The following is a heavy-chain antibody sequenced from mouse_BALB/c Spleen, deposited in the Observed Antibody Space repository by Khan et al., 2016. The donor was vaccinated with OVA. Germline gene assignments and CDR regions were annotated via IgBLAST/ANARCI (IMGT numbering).Heavy chain of an antibody. J-gene: IGHJ2*01. CDR3: TRSYFNGYYFDQ. D-gene: IGHD1-1*01. CDR2: ISGDSHTI. V-gene: IGHV5-17*02. CDR1: GFTFSSFG. Sequence: EVELVESGGDLVQPGGSRKLSCVASGFTFSSFGMHWIRQAPEKGLEWVAYISGDSHTIYYADTVKGRFTISRDNPKNTLFLQMTSLRSEDMAMYYCTRSYFNGYYFDQWCQGTTLTVSS.